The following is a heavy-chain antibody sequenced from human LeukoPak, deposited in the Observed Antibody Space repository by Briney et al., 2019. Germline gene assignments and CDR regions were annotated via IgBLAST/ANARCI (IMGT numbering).Heavy chain of an antibody. J-gene: IGHJ4*02. CDR1: GGTFSNYA. Sequence: SVKVSCKASGGTFSNYAISWVRQAPGQGLEWMGRIIPICGTANYAQKFQGRVTITTDESTSTAYMELSSLRSEDTAVYYCASDPRGMTHPDYWGQGTLVTVSS. CDR3: ASDPRGMTHPDY. D-gene: IGHD6-13*01. V-gene: IGHV1-69*05. CDR2: IIPICGTA.